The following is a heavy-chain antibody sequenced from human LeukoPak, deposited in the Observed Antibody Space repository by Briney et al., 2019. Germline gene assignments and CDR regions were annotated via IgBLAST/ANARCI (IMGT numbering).Heavy chain of an antibody. CDR3: PRLLDNAISGDPDTFDV. D-gene: IGHD3-22*01. J-gene: IGHJ3*01. CDR2: IHISGIT. Sequence: PSETLSLTCTVSGDSLSTSDYWTWIRQPAGKGLEWIGRIHISGITNYTPSLKSRVIMSVDTSKNQFSLKLTSVTSADTAVYSCPRLLDNAISGDPDTFDVWGQGTTVIVSS. CDR1: GDSLSTSDY. V-gene: IGHV4-4*07.